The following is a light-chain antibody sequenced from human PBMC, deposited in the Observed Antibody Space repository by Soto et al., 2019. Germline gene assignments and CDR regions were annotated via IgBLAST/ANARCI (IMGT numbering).Light chain of an antibody. Sequence: IVLTQSPATLSVSPGGRATLSCRASQSISDTLAWYQQKPGQAPRLLIHGASTRAPGFPARFSGSGSGTDFTLTISSLQSEDFAVYYCQQYNNWPPWTFGQGTKVDIK. J-gene: IGKJ1*01. CDR3: QQYNNWPPWT. CDR1: QSISDT. V-gene: IGKV3-15*01. CDR2: GAS.